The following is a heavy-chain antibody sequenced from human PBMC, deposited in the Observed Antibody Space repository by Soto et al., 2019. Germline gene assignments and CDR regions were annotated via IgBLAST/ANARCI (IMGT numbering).Heavy chain of an antibody. J-gene: IGHJ4*02. CDR3: ARDWVEPYFDY. Sequence: ASVKVSCKASGYTFTSYGNSWERQAPGQGLEWMGWISAYNGNTNYAQKLQGRVTMTTDTSTSTAYMELRSLRSDDTAVYYCARDWVEPYFDYWGQGTLVTVSS. CDR2: ISAYNGNT. D-gene: IGHD1-26*01. CDR1: GYTFTSYG. V-gene: IGHV1-18*01.